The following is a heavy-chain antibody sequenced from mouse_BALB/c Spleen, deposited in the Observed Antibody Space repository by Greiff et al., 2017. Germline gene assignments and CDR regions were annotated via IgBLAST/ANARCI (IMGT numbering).Heavy chain of an antibody. D-gene: IGHD1-1*01. V-gene: IGHV1-5*01. CDR1: GYSFTSYW. Sequence: VQLKQSGTVLARPGASVKMSCKASGYSFTSYWMHWVKQRPGQGLEWIGAIYPGNSDTSYNQKFKGKAKLTAVTSASTAYMELSSLTNEDSAVYYCTRNYYGSSYWYFDVWGAGTTVTVSS. CDR3: TRNYYGSSYWYFDV. CDR2: IYPGNSDT. J-gene: IGHJ1*01.